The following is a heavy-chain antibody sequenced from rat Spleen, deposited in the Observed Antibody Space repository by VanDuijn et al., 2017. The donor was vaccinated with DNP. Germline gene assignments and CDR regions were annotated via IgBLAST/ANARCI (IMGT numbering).Heavy chain of an antibody. D-gene: IGHD1-11*01. Sequence: EVQLVESGGGLVQPGRSLKLSCAASGFTFSNYGMHWVRQAPTKGLEWVASISTSGGSTYYRDSVKGRFTVSRDNARSSLYLQIDSLRSEDTATYYCARGGRVYSAMDAWGQGTSVTVSS. CDR3: ARGGRVYSAMDA. V-gene: IGHV5-19*01. J-gene: IGHJ4*01. CDR1: GFTFSNYG. CDR2: ISTSGGST.